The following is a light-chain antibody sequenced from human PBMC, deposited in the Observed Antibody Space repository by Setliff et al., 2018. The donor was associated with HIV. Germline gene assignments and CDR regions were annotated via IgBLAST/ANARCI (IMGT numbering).Light chain of an antibody. J-gene: IGLJ1*01. CDR3: SSFTSSSSYV. Sequence: QSVLAQPASVSGSPGQSITISCTGTSNDFGSYDYVSWYQHQPGKVPKLMIYEVSNRPSGVSDRFSGSESGNTASLTISGLQTEDEADYYCSSFTSSSSYVFGTGTKVTVL. CDR1: SNDFGSYDY. V-gene: IGLV2-14*01. CDR2: EVS.